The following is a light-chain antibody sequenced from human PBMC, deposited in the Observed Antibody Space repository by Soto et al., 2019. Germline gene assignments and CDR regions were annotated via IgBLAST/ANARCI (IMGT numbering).Light chain of an antibody. CDR3: QEYNSAPPLT. J-gene: IGKJ4*01. Sequence: DIQMTQSPSSLSASVGDRVTITCRASQGISNYLAWYQQKPGKVPKLLSYAASTLQSGVPSRFSGSGSGTDFTLTISSLQPEDVATYYCQEYNSAPPLTFGGGTKVEIK. V-gene: IGKV1-27*01. CDR1: QGISNY. CDR2: AAS.